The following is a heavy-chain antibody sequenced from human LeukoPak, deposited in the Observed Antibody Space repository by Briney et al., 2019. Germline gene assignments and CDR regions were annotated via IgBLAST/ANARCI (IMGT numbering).Heavy chain of an antibody. D-gene: IGHD5-12*01. CDR1: GFTFSDHF. CDR3: ARVGSVARSDYLDY. CDR2: SRNKAKSYTT. V-gene: IGHV3-72*01. Sequence: PGGSLSLSCAASGFTFSDHFSDWVRQAPGKGLEWVGRSRNKAKSYTTEYAASVKGRFTISRDDSKNSLYLQMSSLKTEDTAVYYCARVGSVARSDYLDYWGQGTLVTVSS. J-gene: IGHJ4*02.